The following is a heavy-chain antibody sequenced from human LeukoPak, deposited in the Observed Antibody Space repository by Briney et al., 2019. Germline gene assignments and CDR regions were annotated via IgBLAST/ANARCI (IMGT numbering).Heavy chain of an antibody. J-gene: IGHJ1*01. CDR2: INHSGST. D-gene: IGHD6-6*01. V-gene: IGHV4-34*01. CDR3: ARPGYFRYSSSSSGEYFQH. CDR1: GGSFSGYY. Sequence: SETLSLTCAVYGGSFSGYYWSWIRQPPGKGLEWIGEINHSGSTNYNPSLKSRVTISVDTSKNQFSLKLSSVTAADTAVYYCARPGYFRYSSSSSGEYFQHWGQGTLVTVSS.